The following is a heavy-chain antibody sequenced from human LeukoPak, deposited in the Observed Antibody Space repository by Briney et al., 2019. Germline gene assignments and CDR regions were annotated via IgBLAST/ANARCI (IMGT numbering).Heavy chain of an antibody. CDR1: GGSISSGSYY. D-gene: IGHD2-2*01. CDR2: IYTSGST. J-gene: IGHJ3*02. V-gene: IGHV4-61*02. CDR3: ARVDRTGYCSSTSCYGAPDAFDI. Sequence: KPSETLSLTCTVSGGSISSGSYYWSWIRQPAGKRLEWIGRIYTSGSTNYNPSLKSRVTISVDTSKNQFSLKLSSVTAADTAVYYCARVDRTGYCSSTSCYGAPDAFDIWGQGTMVTVSS.